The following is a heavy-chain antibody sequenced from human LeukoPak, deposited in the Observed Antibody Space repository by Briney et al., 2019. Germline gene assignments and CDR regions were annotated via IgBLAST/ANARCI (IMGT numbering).Heavy chain of an antibody. CDR3: ARRDDHNGRDY. V-gene: IGHV3-53*01. Sequence: GGSLRLSCVLSGFTVSDNYMSWVRQAPRKGREWVSLIYSGGSTYYADSAKGRFTISRDNSKNTVYLQMNSLRAEDTAMYYCARRDDHNGRDYWGQGTLVTVSS. CDR1: GFTVSDNY. D-gene: IGHD5-24*01. J-gene: IGHJ4*02. CDR2: IYSGGST.